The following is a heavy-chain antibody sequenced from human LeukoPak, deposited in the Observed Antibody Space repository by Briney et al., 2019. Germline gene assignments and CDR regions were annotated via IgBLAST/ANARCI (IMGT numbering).Heavy chain of an antibody. Sequence: GGSLRLSCVVSGFSLSSYWMSWVRQAPGKGLECVASIRYDGSEKYYVDSVKGRFTISWDNAKNSLSLQMNSLRAEDTATYYCARRNLFGYWGQGTLVTVSS. J-gene: IGHJ4*02. V-gene: IGHV3-7*03. CDR1: GFSLSSYW. CDR3: ARRNLFGY. CDR2: IRYDGSEK.